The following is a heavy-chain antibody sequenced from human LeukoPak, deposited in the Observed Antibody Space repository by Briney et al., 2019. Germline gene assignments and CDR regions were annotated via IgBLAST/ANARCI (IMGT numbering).Heavy chain of an antibody. CDR3: ARVVPAATVDY. CDR2: INPNSGGT. D-gene: IGHD2-2*01. V-gene: IGHV1-2*02. Sequence: ASVKVSCKASGYTFTGYYMHWVRQAPGQGLEWMGWINPNSGGTNYTQKFQGRVTMTRDTSISTAYMELSRLRSDDMAVYYCARVVPAATVDYWGQGTLVIVSS. CDR1: GYTFTGYY. J-gene: IGHJ4*02.